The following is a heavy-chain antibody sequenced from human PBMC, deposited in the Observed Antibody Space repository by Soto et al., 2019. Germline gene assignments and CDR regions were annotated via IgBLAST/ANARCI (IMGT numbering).Heavy chain of an antibody. D-gene: IGHD1-1*01. Sequence: DVQLVESGGGLIQPGESLRLSCVAFGFTISGKKYVAWVCQAPGKGLEWVSALYDVDGSFYADSVKGRFTTSSDSSKTTVYLQMNDLRPDDTAVYYCATWHEREHAYDVWGQGTTVTVPS. CDR1: GFTISGKKY. CDR3: ATWHEREHAYDV. V-gene: IGHV3-53*01. J-gene: IGHJ3*01. CDR2: LYDVDGS.